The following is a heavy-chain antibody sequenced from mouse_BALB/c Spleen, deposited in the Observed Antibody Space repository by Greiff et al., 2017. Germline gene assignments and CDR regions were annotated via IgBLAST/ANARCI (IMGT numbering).Heavy chain of an antibody. CDR2: IDPSDSET. Sequence: VQLQQPGAELVRPGASVKLSCKASGYTFTSYWMNWVKQRPGQGLEWIGMIDPSDSETHYNQKFKDKATLTVDKSSSTAYMQLSSLTSEDSAVYYCAKSSLRRFAYWGQGALVTVSA. D-gene: IGHD1-2*01. J-gene: IGHJ3*01. CDR1: GYTFTSYW. V-gene: IGHV1-61*01. CDR3: AKSSLRRFAY.